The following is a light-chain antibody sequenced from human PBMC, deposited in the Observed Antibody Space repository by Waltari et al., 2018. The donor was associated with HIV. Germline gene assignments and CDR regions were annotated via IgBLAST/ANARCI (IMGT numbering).Light chain of an antibody. CDR3: SSYAGSNNLEV. J-gene: IGLJ1*01. CDR1: SSDVGGYNY. Sequence: QSALTQPPSASGSPGQSVTISCTGTSSDVGGYNYVSWYQQHPGKDPKLMNYAVSKRPSGVPDRFSGARSGNTASLTVSGLQAEDEADYYCSSYAGSNNLEVFGTGTKVTVL. CDR2: AVS. V-gene: IGLV2-8*01.